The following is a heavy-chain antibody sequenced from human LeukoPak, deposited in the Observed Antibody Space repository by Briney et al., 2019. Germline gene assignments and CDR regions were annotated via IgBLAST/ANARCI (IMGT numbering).Heavy chain of an antibody. CDR3: TRGSSGSFDY. J-gene: IGHJ4*02. CDR1: GFTFSNFW. Sequence: PGGSLRLSCAASGFTFSNFWMQRVRQAPGKGLVWVSRVNVDETTNYADSVKGRFTTSRDNAKNTLYLQMNSLRAEDTAVYYCTRGSSGSFDYWGQGTLVTVSS. V-gene: IGHV3-74*01. CDR2: VNVDETT. D-gene: IGHD1-26*01.